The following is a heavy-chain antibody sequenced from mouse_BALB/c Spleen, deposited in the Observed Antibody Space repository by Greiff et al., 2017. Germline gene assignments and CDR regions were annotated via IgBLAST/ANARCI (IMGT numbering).Heavy chain of an antibody. J-gene: IGHJ3*01. Sequence: VKLQESGAELVKPGASVKLSCKASVYTFTSYDINWVRQRPEQGLEWIGWIFPGDGSTKYNEKFKGKATLTTDKSSSTAYMQLSRLTSEDSAVYFCATGTMITTWFAYWGQGTLVTVSA. CDR2: IFPGDGST. CDR1: VYTFTSYD. CDR3: ATGTMITTWFAY. D-gene: IGHD2-4*01. V-gene: IGHV1-85*01.